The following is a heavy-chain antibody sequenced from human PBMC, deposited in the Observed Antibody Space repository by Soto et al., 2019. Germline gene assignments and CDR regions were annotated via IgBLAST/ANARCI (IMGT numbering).Heavy chain of an antibody. V-gene: IGHV1-18*01. D-gene: IGHD5-18*01. CDR3: ARDRTGSSYYFY. J-gene: IGHJ4*02. CDR1: GYTLTTYG. Sequence: ASVKVSCKASGYTLTTYGISWVRQAPGQGLKWMGWISAYNGDTNYAQNFQGRVAMTTETSTNTAHMELRSLRFDDTAVYYCARDRTGSSYYFYWGQGTLVTVSS. CDR2: ISAYNGDT.